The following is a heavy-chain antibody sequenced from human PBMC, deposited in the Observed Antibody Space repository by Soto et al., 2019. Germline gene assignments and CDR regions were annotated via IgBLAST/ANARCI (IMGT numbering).Heavy chain of an antibody. Sequence: EVQLLESGGGFVPPGGSLRLSCAVSGFTFSSYAMSWVRQAPGKGLEWISYISGSGGRTYYADSVKGRFTISRDNSKNTVYMQMNMLMIKDTAVYYCAKANSFSCSGATCYAFYFDCWSQGTMVTVSS. D-gene: IGHD2-2*01. V-gene: IGHV3-23*01. CDR2: ISGSGGRT. J-gene: IGHJ4*02. CDR1: GFTFSSYA. CDR3: AKANSFSCSGATCYAFYFDC.